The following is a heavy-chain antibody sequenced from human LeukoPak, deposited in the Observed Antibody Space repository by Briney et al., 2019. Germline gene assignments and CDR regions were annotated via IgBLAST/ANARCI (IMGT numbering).Heavy chain of an antibody. V-gene: IGHV1-46*01. Sequence: ASVKVSCKASGYSFSTHWMHWVRQAPGQGLEWMGIINPSGGFTSYAQKLQGRVTMTRDMSTSTVYMELSSLRSEDTAVYYCARDSWGDGYDYYFDYWGQGTLVTVSS. CDR1: GYSFSTHW. CDR3: ARDSWGDGYDYYFDY. J-gene: IGHJ4*02. D-gene: IGHD5-24*01. CDR2: INPSGGFT.